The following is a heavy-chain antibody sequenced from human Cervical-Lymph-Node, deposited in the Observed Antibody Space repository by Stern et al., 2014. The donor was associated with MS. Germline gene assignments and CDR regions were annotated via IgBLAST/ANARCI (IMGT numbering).Heavy chain of an antibody. D-gene: IGHD2/OR15-2a*01. V-gene: IGHV1-3*01. J-gene: IGHJ3*02. CDR3: ARDFHGRDAFDI. CDR2: INAGNGNT. CDR1: GYTFTSYA. Sequence: VQLVESGAEVKKPGASVKVSCKASGYTFTSYAMHWVRQAPGQRLEWMGWINAGNGNTKYSQKFQGRVTITRDTSASTAYMELSSLRSEDTAVYYCARDFHGRDAFDIWGQGTMVTVSS.